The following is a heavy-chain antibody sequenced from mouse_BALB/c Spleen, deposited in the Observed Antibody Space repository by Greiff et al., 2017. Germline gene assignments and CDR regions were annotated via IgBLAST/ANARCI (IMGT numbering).Heavy chain of an antibody. CDR1: GFTFSSFG. D-gene: IGHD1-1*01. Sequence: DVHLVESGGGLVQPGGSRKLSCAASGFTFSSFGMHWVRQAPEKGLEWVAYISSGSSTIYYADTVKGRFTISRDNPKNTLFLQMTSLRSEDTAMYYCARPTTVVEGFAYWGQGTLVTVSA. CDR3: ARPTTVVEGFAY. J-gene: IGHJ3*01. CDR2: ISSGSSTI. V-gene: IGHV5-17*02.